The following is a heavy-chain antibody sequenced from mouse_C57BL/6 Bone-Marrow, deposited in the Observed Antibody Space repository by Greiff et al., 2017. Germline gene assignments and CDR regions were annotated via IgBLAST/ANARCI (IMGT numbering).Heavy chain of an antibody. V-gene: IGHV1-12*01. CDR1: GYTFTSYT. D-gene: IGHD2-3*01. CDR3: ARGWLLGWFAY. Sequence: QVQLKESGAELVRPGASVKMSCKASGYTFTSYTMHWVKQTPRQGLEWIGAIYPGNGDTSYNQKFKGKATLTVDKSSSTAYMQLSSLTSEDSAVYFCARGWLLGWFAYWGQGTLVTVSA. J-gene: IGHJ3*01. CDR2: IYPGNGDT.